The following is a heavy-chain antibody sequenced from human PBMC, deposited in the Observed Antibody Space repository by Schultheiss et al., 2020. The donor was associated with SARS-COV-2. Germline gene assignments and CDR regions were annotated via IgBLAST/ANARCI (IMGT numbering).Heavy chain of an antibody. V-gene: IGHV3-23*01. Sequence: GGSLRLSCAASGFTFDDYAMHWVRQAPGKGLEWVSGINSGGSTYYADSVKGRFTISRDNSKNTLYLQMNSLRAEDTAVYYCANTPGYSPDYWGQGTLVTVSS. CDR1: GFTFDDYA. CDR2: INSGGST. CDR3: ANTPGYSPDY. J-gene: IGHJ4*02. D-gene: IGHD5-18*01.